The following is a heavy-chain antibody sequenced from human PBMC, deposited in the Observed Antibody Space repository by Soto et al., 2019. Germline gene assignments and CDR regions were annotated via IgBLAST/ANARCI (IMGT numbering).Heavy chain of an antibody. CDR1: GFTFSSYS. CDR3: VRGNYEKSIDY. J-gene: IGHJ4*02. Sequence: EVQLVESGGGLVQPGGSLRLSCEASGFTFSSYSMNWVRLAPGKGLDWISYISASTTSIYYADSVQGRFTISRDNAKNSLFLKMYSVSAEDSGIYYGVRGNYEKSIDYWGQGTLVTVSS. D-gene: IGHD3-22*01. V-gene: IGHV3-48*01. CDR2: ISASTTSI.